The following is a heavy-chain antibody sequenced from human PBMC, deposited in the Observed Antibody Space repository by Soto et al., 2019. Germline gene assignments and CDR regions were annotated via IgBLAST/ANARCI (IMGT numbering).Heavy chain of an antibody. J-gene: IGHJ4*02. Sequence: PGGSLRLSCAASGFTFSSYGMHWVRQAPGKGLEWVAVISYDGSNKYYADSVKGRFTISRDNSKNTLYLQMNSLRAEDTAVYYCAKGGRYGDYVFDYWGQGTLVTVSS. V-gene: IGHV3-30*18. CDR2: ISYDGSNK. CDR1: GFTFSSYG. D-gene: IGHD4-17*01. CDR3: AKGGRYGDYVFDY.